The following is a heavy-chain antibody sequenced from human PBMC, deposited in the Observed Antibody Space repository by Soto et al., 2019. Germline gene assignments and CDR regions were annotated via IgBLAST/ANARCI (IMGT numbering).Heavy chain of an antibody. J-gene: IGHJ6*02. CDR1: GFTFSSYA. Sequence: QVQLVESGGGVVQPGRSLRLSCAASGFTFSSYAMHWVRQAPGKGLEWVAVISYDGSNKYYADSVKGRFTISRDNSKNTLYLQMNSLRAEDTAVYYCARETSSSSWYWGCYGMDVWGQGTTVTVSS. V-gene: IGHV3-30-3*01. CDR3: ARETSSSSWYWGCYGMDV. CDR2: ISYDGSNK. D-gene: IGHD6-13*01.